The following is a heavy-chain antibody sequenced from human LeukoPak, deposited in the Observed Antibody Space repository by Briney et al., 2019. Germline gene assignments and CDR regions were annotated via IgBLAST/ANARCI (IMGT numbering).Heavy chain of an antibody. V-gene: IGHV3-30*02. CDR3: ARGVTMVRGAMELFDY. D-gene: IGHD3-10*01. CDR1: GFTFSSYG. CDR2: IRYDGSNK. Sequence: GGSLRLSCAASGFTFSSYGMYWVRQAPGKGLEWVAFIRYDGSNKYYADSVKGRFTISRDNAKNSLYLQMNSLRAEDTALYYCARGVTMVRGAMELFDYWGQGTLVTVSS. J-gene: IGHJ4*02.